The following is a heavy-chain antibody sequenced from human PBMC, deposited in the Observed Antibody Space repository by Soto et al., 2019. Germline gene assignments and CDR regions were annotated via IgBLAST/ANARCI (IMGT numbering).Heavy chain of an antibody. V-gene: IGHV3-23*01. CDR3: AKWNGYGDY. J-gene: IGHJ4*02. D-gene: IGHD1-1*01. CDR1: GFSFSTYG. Sequence: EVQLLESGGGLVQPGVSLRLSCAVSGFSFSTYGVTWVRQAPGKGLEWVSGVSGGSGVTHYADSVKGRFTITGDNSKHTVYLHMNSLRVEDTAVYYCAKWNGYGDYWGQGTLVTVSS. CDR2: VSGGSGVT.